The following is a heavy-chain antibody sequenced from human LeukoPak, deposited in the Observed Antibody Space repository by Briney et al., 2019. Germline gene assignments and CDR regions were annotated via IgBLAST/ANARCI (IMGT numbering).Heavy chain of an antibody. V-gene: IGHV4-39*07. J-gene: IGHJ3*01. D-gene: IGHD2-8*02. CDR3: ARLVSDAFDG. Sequence: PSETLSLTCTVSGGSISSSSYYWGWIRQPPGKGLEWIGSIYYSGSTYYNPSLKSRVTISVDTSKNQFSLKLSSVTAADTAVYYCARLVSDAFDGWGQGTMVTVSS. CDR2: IYYSGST. CDR1: GGSISSSSYY.